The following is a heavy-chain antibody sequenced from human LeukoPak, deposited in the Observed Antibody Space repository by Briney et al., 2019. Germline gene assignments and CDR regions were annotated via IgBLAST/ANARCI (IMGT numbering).Heavy chain of an antibody. J-gene: IGHJ4*02. CDR1: GFTFSSYG. Sequence: GRSLRLSCAASGFTFSSYGMHRVRQAPGKGLEWVAVIWYDGSNKYYAGSVKGRFTISRDNSKNTLYLQMNSQRAEDTAVYYCARGHGDSSSFDYWGQGTLVTVSS. CDR3: ARGHGDSSSFDY. D-gene: IGHD6-13*01. V-gene: IGHV3-33*01. CDR2: IWYDGSNK.